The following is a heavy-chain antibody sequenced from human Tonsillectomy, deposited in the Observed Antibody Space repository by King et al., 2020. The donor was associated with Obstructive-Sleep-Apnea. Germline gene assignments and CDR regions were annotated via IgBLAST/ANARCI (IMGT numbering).Heavy chain of an antibody. CDR3: ARDRGGFRSSGYPPH. D-gene: IGHD6-19*01. Sequence: QLQESGPGLVKPSETLSLTCTVSGGSISSSSFYWGWIRQPPGKGLEWIGSIYYDGSAHFNTSLKSRVFISVDTSKHQFSLNLSSVTAADTAVYYWARDRGGFRSSGYPPHWGQGILVTVSS. CDR2: IYYDGSA. CDR1: GGSISSSSFY. V-gene: IGHV4-39*07. J-gene: IGHJ4*02.